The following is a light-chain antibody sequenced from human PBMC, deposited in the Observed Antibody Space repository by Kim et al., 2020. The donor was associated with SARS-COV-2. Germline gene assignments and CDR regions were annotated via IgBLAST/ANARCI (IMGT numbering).Light chain of an antibody. V-gene: IGLV3-21*04. J-gene: IGLJ3*02. CDR2: YDS. CDR1: NSGSKS. Sequence: SYELTQPPSVSVATGKTARITCGGNNSGSKSVHWYQQKPGQAPVLVIYYDSDRPSGIPERFAGSNSGNTATLTISRVEAGDEADYYCQVWDSSSDHWVFGGGTQLTVL. CDR3: QVWDSSSDHWV.